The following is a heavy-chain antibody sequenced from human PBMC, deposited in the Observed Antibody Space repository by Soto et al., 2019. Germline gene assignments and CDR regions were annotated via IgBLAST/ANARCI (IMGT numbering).Heavy chain of an antibody. CDR1: GFTFGNYG. Sequence: GGSLRLSCAASGFTFGNYGMHWVRQTPGKGLEWVALIWYDGTNQNYADSVKGRFTISRDNSKNTLYLQMNTLRAEDAAVYYCVRDGLTGTSLVLDSWGQGTLVTVSS. V-gene: IGHV3-33*01. CDR2: IWYDGTNQ. D-gene: IGHD1-20*01. J-gene: IGHJ5*01. CDR3: VRDGLTGTSLVLDS.